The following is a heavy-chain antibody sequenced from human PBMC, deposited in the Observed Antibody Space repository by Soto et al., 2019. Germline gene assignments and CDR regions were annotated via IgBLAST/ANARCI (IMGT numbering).Heavy chain of an antibody. V-gene: IGHV4-31*03. CDR1: GGSISSGGYY. CDR2: IYYSGST. Sequence: QVQLQESGPGLVKPSQTLSLTCTVSGGSISSGGYYWSWIRQHPGKSLEWIGYIYYSGSTYYNPSLKSRVTISVDTSKNQFSLKLSSVTAADTAVYYCAREDSGRAYFDYWGQGTLVTVSS. J-gene: IGHJ4*02. CDR3: AREDSGRAYFDY. D-gene: IGHD1-26*01.